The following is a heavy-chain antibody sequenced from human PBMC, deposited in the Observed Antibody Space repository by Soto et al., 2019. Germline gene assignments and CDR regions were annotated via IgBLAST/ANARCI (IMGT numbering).Heavy chain of an antibody. D-gene: IGHD3-10*01. Sequence: SGGSLRLSCAASGFTFSSSIMSWVRQAPGKGLEWVSTFSGSSGNTYYADSVKGRFTISRDNSKNTLYLQMNSLRTEDTAWYYSAKDRRADRRRYYYYGSGSYYTHNYYYYGMDVWGQGTTVTVSS. V-gene: IGHV3-23*01. CDR2: FSGSSGNT. J-gene: IGHJ6*02. CDR3: AKDRRADRRRYYYYGSGSYYTHNYYYYGMDV. CDR1: GFTFSSSI.